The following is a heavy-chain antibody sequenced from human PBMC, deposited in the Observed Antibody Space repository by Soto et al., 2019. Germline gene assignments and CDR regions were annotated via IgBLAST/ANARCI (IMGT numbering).Heavy chain of an antibody. J-gene: IGHJ4*02. Sequence: QMQLQESGPGLVKPSETLSLTCTVSGVSISSSSFYWGWIRQPPGKGLEWIGSFFSSGSPYYNPSLKSGVAISVDTSRNQFSLKLSSVTAADTTIYYCARQEVRGFFDYWGQGILVTIS. CDR1: GVSISSSSFY. CDR3: ARQEVRGFFDY. V-gene: IGHV4-39*01. CDR2: FFSSGSP. D-gene: IGHD3-10*01.